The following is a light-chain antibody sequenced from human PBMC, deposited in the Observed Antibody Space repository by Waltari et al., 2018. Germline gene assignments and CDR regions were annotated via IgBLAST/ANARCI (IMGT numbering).Light chain of an antibody. CDR2: QVS. CDR3: YSYTTSGIYV. CDR1: NSDVGFYNR. J-gene: IGLJ1*01. V-gene: IGLV2-18*02. Sequence: QSALTQPPYVSGSPGQSVTLSCAGTNSDVGFYNRVSWYQQSPGTAPKLIVYQVSNRPSGVPDRFSGSKSGSTASLTISGLQAEDEADYYCYSYTTSGIYVFGTGTKVSVL.